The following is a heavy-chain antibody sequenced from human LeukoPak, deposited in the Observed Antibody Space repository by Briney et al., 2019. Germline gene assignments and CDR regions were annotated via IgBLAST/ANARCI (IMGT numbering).Heavy chain of an antibody. CDR1: GYTFTSYG. Sequence: ASVKVSCKASGYTFTSYGISWVRQAPGQGLEWMGWMNPNSGNTGYAQKFQGRVTMTRNTSISTAYIELSSLRSEDTAVYYCARTMVRGVIIPFDPWGQGTLVTVSS. CDR2: MNPNSGNT. J-gene: IGHJ5*02. V-gene: IGHV1-8*02. CDR3: ARTMVRGVIIPFDP. D-gene: IGHD3-10*01.